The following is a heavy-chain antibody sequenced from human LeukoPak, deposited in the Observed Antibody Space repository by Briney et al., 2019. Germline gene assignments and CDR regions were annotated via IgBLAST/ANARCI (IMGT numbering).Heavy chain of an antibody. Sequence: ASVKVSCKASGYTFTSYYMHWVRQAPGQGLEWMGIINPSGGSTSYAQKFQGRVTMTRDTSTSTVYMELSSLRSEDTAGYYCARDLLPEDFAYWGRGTVVTVSS. D-gene: IGHD1-14*01. V-gene: IGHV1-46*01. CDR3: ARDLLPEDFAY. J-gene: IGHJ4*02. CDR1: GYTFTSYY. CDR2: INPSGGST.